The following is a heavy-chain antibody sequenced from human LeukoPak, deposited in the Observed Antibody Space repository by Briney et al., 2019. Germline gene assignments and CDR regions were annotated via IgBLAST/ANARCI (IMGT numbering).Heavy chain of an antibody. CDR1: GGTFSSYA. CDR2: ISAYNGNT. CDR3: ARVTNDYGDYP. Sequence: ASVKVSCKASGGTFSSYAISWVRQAPGQGLEWMGWISAYNGNTNYAQKLQGRVTMTTDTSTSTAYMELRSLRSDDTAVYYCARVTNDYGDYPWGQGTLVTVSS. V-gene: IGHV1-18*01. D-gene: IGHD4-17*01. J-gene: IGHJ5*02.